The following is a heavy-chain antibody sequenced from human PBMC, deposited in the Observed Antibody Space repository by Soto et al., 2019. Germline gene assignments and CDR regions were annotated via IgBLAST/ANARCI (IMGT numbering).Heavy chain of an antibody. CDR2: INAGNGNT. V-gene: IGHV1-3*01. CDR1: GYTLTSYA. Sequence: ASVKGSCKASGYTLTSYAVGWVRQAPGQRLEWMGWINAGNGNTKYSQKFQGRVTITRDTSASTAYMELNSLRPEDTAVYYCASSIAVAGYPSPWGQGTLVTVSS. J-gene: IGHJ5*02. D-gene: IGHD6-19*01. CDR3: ASSIAVAGYPSP.